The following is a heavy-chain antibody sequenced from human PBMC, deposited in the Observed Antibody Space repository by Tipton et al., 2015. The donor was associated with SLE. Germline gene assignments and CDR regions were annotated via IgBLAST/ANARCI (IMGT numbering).Heavy chain of an antibody. Sequence: SLRLSCVASGFTFSSYAMSWVRQAPGKGLEWVSAISGSGGSTYYADSVKSRFTISRDNSKNTLYLQMNSLRAEDTAVYYCTTEGWLLQDYFDYWGQGTLVTVSS. CDR3: TTEGWLLQDYFDY. V-gene: IGHV3-23*01. CDR1: GFTFSSYA. J-gene: IGHJ4*02. CDR2: ISGSGGST. D-gene: IGHD3-22*01.